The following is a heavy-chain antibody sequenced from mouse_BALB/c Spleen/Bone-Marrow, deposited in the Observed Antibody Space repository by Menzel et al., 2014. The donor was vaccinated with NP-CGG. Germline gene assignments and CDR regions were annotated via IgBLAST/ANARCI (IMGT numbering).Heavy chain of an antibody. CDR2: INPYNDGP. CDR3: AGEVVATDYFDS. V-gene: IGHV1-14*01. J-gene: IGHJ2*01. D-gene: IGHD1-1*01. Sequence: VHVKQSGTELVKPGASVKMSCKASGYTFXSYIMHWVKQKPGQGLEWIGYINPYNDGPKYNEKFKGKATLTSDKSSSTAYMELGSLTSEDSAVYYCAGEVVATDYFDSWGQGTTLTVSS. CDR1: GYTFXSYI.